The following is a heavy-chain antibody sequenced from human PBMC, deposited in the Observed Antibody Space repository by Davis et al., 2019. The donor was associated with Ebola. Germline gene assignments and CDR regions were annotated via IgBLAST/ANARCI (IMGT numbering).Heavy chain of an antibody. J-gene: IGHJ6*02. CDR1: GGSISSYY. D-gene: IGHD5-12*01. CDR2: IYYSGST. CDR3: ARRGYSIQTMDV. V-gene: IGHV4-59*01. Sequence: PSETLSLTCTVSGGSISSYYWSWIRQPPGKGLEWIGYIYYSGSTNYNPSLKSRVTISVDTSKNQFSLKLSSVTAADTAVYYCARRGYSIQTMDVWGQGTTVTVSS.